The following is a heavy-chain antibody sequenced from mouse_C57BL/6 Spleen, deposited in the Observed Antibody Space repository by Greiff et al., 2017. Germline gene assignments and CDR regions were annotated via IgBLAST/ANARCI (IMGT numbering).Heavy chain of an antibody. CDR3: AGDGYLVGYFDY. CDR1: GYTFTDYN. Sequence: EVQLQQSGPELVKPGASVKMSCKASGYTFTDYNMHWVKQSHGKSLEWIGYINPNNGGTSYNQKFKGKATLTVNKSSSTAYMELRSLTSEDSAVYYCAGDGYLVGYFDYWGQGTTLTVSS. J-gene: IGHJ2*01. D-gene: IGHD2-3*01. V-gene: IGHV1-22*01. CDR2: INPNNGGT.